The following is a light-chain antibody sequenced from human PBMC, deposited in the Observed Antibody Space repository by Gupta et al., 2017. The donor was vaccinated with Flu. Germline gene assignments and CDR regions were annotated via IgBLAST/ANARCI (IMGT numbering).Light chain of an antibody. CDR2: DDN. J-gene: IGLJ2*01. CDR1: NIGRKS. Sequence: NNIGRKSVHWYQQKPGQAPVVVVYDDNDRASGIPERFSSSNSGNTATLTISRVEAGDEADYFCQVWDSSSDHPVVFGGGTNLTVL. V-gene: IGLV3-21*02. CDR3: QVWDSSSDHPVV.